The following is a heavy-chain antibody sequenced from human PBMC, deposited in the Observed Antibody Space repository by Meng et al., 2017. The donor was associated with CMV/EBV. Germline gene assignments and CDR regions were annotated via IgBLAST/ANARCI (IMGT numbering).Heavy chain of an antibody. CDR3: ARFITFGGVIVIDY. D-gene: IGHD3-16*02. Sequence: SETLSLTCTVSGGSISSYYWSWIRQPPGKGLEWIGYIYYSGSTNYSPSLKSRVTISVDTSKNQFSLKLSSVTAADTAVYYCARFITFGGVIVIDYWGQGTLVTVSS. CDR2: IYYSGST. J-gene: IGHJ4*02. CDR1: GGSISSYY. V-gene: IGHV4-59*01.